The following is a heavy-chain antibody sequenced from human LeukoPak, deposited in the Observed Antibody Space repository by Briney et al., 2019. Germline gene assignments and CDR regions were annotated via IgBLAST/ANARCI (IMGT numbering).Heavy chain of an antibody. J-gene: IGHJ4*02. CDR3: ARLSFLGVAHPSY. V-gene: IGHV4-38-2*01. Sequence: PSETLSLTCAVSGYSISSGYYWAWIRQPPGKGLEWIGSIYHSGSTYYNPSLKSRVTISVDTSKNQFSLKLSSVTAADTAVYYCARLSFLGVAHPSYWGQGTLVTVSS. D-gene: IGHD3-3*01. CDR1: GYSISSGYY. CDR2: IYHSGST.